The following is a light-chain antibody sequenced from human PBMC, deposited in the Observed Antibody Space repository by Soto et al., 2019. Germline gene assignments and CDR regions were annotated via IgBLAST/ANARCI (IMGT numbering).Light chain of an antibody. Sequence: DIQMTQSTSSLSASVGDRVTITFRASENIPGYVHWYQQRLGQAPKLLIYAASRLQSGVSSRFSGSESRTEFTLTISSLQPEDFATYYCQQANSFPLTFGQGTRLEIK. V-gene: IGKV1-39*01. J-gene: IGKJ5*01. CDR3: QQANSFPLT. CDR2: AAS. CDR1: ENIPGY.